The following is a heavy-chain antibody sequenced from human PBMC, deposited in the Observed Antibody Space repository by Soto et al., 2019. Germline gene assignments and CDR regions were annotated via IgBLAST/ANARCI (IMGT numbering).Heavy chain of an antibody. D-gene: IGHD3-10*01. CDR2: LSNTGRRT. Sequence: EGSLRLSCVVSVFPFGANAMSWVRQAPGKGLEWVSGLSNTGRRTYYADSVKGRFTISRDNSENTVYLKMNSLRVEDTAVYYCETEMGAYRGCFDNWGQGTLVSVSS. CDR3: ETEMGAYRGCFDN. V-gene: IGHV3-23*01. CDR1: VFPFGANA. J-gene: IGHJ4*02.